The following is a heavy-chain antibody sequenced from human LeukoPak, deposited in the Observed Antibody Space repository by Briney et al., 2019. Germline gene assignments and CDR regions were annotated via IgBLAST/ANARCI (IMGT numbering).Heavy chain of an antibody. CDR1: GFTFSSYA. D-gene: IGHD2-2*01. J-gene: IGHJ5*02. CDR2: ISYDGSNK. Sequence: PGGSLRLSCAASGFTFSSYAMHWVRQAPGKGLEWVAVISYDGSNKYYADSVKGRFTISRDNSKNTLYLQMNSLRAEDTAVYYCARVVVPAATLYWFDPWGQGTLVTVSS. V-gene: IGHV3-30-3*01. CDR3: ARVVVPAATLYWFDP.